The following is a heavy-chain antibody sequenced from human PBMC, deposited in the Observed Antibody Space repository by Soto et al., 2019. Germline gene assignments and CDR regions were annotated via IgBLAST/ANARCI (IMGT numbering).Heavy chain of an antibody. J-gene: IGHJ4*02. D-gene: IGHD3-22*01. Sequence: QVQLVESGGGVGQPGRSLRLSCAASGFTFSSYAMHWVRQAPGKGLEWVAVISYDGSNKYYADSVKGRFTISRDNSKNTLYLQMNSLRAEDTALYYCARDGVEDPYYYDSSGYYSFAYWGQGTLVTVSS. CDR1: GFTFSSYA. CDR2: ISYDGSNK. V-gene: IGHV3-30-3*01. CDR3: ARDGVEDPYYYDSSGYYSFAY.